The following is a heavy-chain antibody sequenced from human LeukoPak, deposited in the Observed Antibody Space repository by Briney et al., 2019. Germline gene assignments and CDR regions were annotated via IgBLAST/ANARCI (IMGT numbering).Heavy chain of an antibody. CDR1: GYTFTGHY. J-gene: IGHJ5*02. V-gene: IGHV1-2*02. Sequence: ASVKVSCKASGYTFTGHYMHWVRQAPGQGLEWMGWINPNSGGTNYAQKFQGRVTMTRDTSISTAYMELSRLRSDDTAVYYCARDRGIAAAGTGYNWFDPWGQGTLVTVSS. CDR2: INPNSGGT. D-gene: IGHD6-13*01. CDR3: ARDRGIAAAGTGYNWFDP.